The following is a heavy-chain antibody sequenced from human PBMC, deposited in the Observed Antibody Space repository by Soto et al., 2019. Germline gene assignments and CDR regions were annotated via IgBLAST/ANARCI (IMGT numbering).Heavy chain of an antibody. V-gene: IGHV1-69*01. CDR3: ASGGYSSSYPPAYYGMDV. CDR1: GGTFSSYA. CDR2: IIPIFGTA. J-gene: IGHJ6*02. D-gene: IGHD6-6*01. Sequence: QVQLVQSGAEVKKPGSSVKVSCKASGGTFSSYAISWLRQAPGQGLESMGGIIPIFGTANYAQKFQGRVTITADESTSTAYMELSSLRSEDTAVYYCASGGYSSSYPPAYYGMDVWGLGTTVTVSS.